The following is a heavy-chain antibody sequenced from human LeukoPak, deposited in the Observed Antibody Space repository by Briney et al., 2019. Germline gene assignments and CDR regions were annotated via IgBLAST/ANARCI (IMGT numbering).Heavy chain of an antibody. Sequence: GGSLRLSCAASGFTFSDYYMDWVRQAPGKGLEWVGRIRNKANSYTTDYAASVRGRFTISRDDSKSSLYLQMNSLKTEDTAVYYCVRGGQGLQQSTYIQWGQGTPVTVSS. CDR1: GFTFSDYY. CDR2: IRNKANSYTT. V-gene: IGHV3-72*01. J-gene: IGHJ1*01. D-gene: IGHD1/OR15-1a*01. CDR3: VRGGQGLQQSTYIQ.